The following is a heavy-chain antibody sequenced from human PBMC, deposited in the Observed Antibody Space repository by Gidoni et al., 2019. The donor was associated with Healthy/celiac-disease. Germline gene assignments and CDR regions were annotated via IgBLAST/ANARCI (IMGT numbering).Heavy chain of an antibody. CDR1: GFTFSSYS. CDR2: ISSSSSYI. V-gene: IGHV3-21*01. CDR3: ARGGRGPTKVALFDP. J-gene: IGHJ5*02. Sequence: EVQLVESGGGLVKPGGSLRLSCAASGFTFSSYSMNWVRQAPGKGLEWVSSISSSSSYIYYADSVKGRFTISRDNAKNSLYLQMNSLGAEDTAVYYCARGGRGPTKVALFDPWGQGTLVTVSS. D-gene: IGHD4-17*01.